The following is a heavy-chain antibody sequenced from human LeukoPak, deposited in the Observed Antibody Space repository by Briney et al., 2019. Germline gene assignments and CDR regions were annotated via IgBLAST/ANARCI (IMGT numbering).Heavy chain of an antibody. CDR3: ARDYPPD. V-gene: IGHV3-74*01. CDR1: GFTFSNSW. Sequence: GGSLRLSCAASGFTFSNSWMHWVRQAPGKGLVWVSRINSDGKTTTYADSVKGRFTISRDNAENTLFLQMNSLYAEDTAVYYCARDYPPDWGQGTLVTVSS. CDR2: INSDGKTT. J-gene: IGHJ4*02.